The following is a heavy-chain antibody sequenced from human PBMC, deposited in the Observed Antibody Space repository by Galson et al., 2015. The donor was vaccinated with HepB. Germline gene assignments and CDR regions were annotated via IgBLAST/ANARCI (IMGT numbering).Heavy chain of an antibody. J-gene: IGHJ4*02. Sequence: SVKVSCKASGGTFSSYAISWVRQAPGQGLEWMGGIIPIFGTANYAQKFQGRVTITADKSTSTAYMELSSLRSEDTAVYYCARVLGQWLGLFDYWGQGTLVTVSS. V-gene: IGHV1-69*06. D-gene: IGHD6-19*01. CDR3: ARVLGQWLGLFDY. CDR1: GGTFSSYA. CDR2: IIPIFGTA.